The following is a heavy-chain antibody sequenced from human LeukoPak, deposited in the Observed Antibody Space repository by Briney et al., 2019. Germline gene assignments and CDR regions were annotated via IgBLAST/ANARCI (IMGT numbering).Heavy chain of an antibody. CDR2: ISSSSSYI. CDR1: GFTFSSYS. J-gene: IGHJ4*02. D-gene: IGHD5-18*01. V-gene: IGHV3-21*01. CDR3: ARVRAGIQLWVKPADY. Sequence: GGSLRLSCAASGFTFSSYSMNWVRQAPGKGLEGVSSISSSSSYIYYADSVKGRFTISRDNAKKSLYLQMNSLRAEDTAVYYCARVRAGIQLWVKPADYWGQGTLVTVSS.